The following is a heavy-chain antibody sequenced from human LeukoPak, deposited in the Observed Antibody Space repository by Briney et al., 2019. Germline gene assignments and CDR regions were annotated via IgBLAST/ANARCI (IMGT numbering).Heavy chain of an antibody. CDR1: GGSFSGYY. CDR3: ARGAARPSYYFDY. D-gene: IGHD6-6*01. V-gene: IGHV4-34*01. CDR2: INHSGST. Sequence: SETLSLTCAVYGGSFSGYYWGWIRQPPGKGLEWIGEINHSGSTNYNPSLKSRVTISVDTSKNQFSLKLSSVTAADTAVYYCARGAARPSYYFDYWGQGTLVTVSS. J-gene: IGHJ4*02.